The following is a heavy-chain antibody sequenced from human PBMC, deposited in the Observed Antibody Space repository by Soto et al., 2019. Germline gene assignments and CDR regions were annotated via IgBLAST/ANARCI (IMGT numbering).Heavy chain of an antibody. J-gene: IGHJ6*02. Sequence: EVQLEESGGGLVKPGGPLRLSCAASGFTFRRYDMNWVRQAPGKGLEWVSSISSSSISIHYGDSVKGRFTISRDNARNLLYLQMNILRAEDTAVYFCARLYDVLTNGMDVWGQGTTVTVS. D-gene: IGHD3-9*01. CDR2: ISSSSISI. CDR1: GFTFRRYD. V-gene: IGHV3-21*01. CDR3: ARLYDVLTNGMDV.